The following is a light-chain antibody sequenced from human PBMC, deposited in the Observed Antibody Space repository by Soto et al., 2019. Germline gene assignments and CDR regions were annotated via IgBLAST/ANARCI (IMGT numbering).Light chain of an antibody. CDR2: GAS. J-gene: IGKJ5*01. V-gene: IGKV3-15*01. CDR3: QQYHNWPPSII. CDR1: ESVSSN. Sequence: VLPPSPATLSGKQRERATLPCRASESVSSNLAWYQQRPGQAPRPLIYGASTSATDTPVRFRGSGSGTEFTLTISSLQSEDFAVYYCQQYHNWPPSIIFGQGTRLDIK.